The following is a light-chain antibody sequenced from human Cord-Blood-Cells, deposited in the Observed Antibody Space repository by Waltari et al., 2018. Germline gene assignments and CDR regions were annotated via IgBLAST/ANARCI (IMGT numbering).Light chain of an antibody. Sequence: DLQMTQSPSSLSAPVGASVPLPCPASESISSYLKWYQQKPGKAPKLLIYAASSLQSGVPSRFSGSGSGTDFTLTISSLQPEDFATYYCQQSYSTPLTFGGGTNVEIK. V-gene: IGKV1-39*01. CDR3: QQSYSTPLT. J-gene: IGKJ4*01. CDR2: AAS. CDR1: ESISSY.